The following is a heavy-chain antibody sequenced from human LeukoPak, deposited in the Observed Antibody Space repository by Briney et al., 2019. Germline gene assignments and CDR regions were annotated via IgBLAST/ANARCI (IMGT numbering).Heavy chain of an antibody. V-gene: IGHV5-10-1*01. CDR2: IDPSDSYT. Sequence: GESLKISCKGSGYSFTSYWISWVRQMPGKGLEWMERIDPSDSYTNYSPSFQGHVTISADKSISTAYLQWSSLKASDTAMYYCARRHRSGGSCYSGVYWFDPWGQGTLVTVSS. CDR1: GYSFTSYW. D-gene: IGHD2-15*01. CDR3: ARRHRSGGSCYSGVYWFDP. J-gene: IGHJ5*02.